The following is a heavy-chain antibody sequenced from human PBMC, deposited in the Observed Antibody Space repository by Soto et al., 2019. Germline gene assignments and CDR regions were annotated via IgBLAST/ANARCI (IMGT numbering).Heavy chain of an antibody. J-gene: IGHJ6*02. CDR3: ARHPLDSSGQSNYFYGMDV. CDR2: IFPDDSDT. CDR1: GYTFSNYW. D-gene: IGHD3-22*01. V-gene: IGHV5-51*01. Sequence: GESLKISCQGSGYTFSNYWVAWVRRKPGKGLEWMGVIFPDDSDTRYTPSFRGQVTISADKSISTAYLQWSSLKVSDSAIYYCARHPLDSSGQSNYFYGMDVWGQGTTVTVSS.